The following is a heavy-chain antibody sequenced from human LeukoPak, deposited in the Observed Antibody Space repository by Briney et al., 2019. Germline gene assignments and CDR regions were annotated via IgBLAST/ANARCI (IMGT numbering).Heavy chain of an antibody. CDR3: ARDRGTMIVVVIPTPSDY. J-gene: IGHJ4*02. CDR2: INPNSGGT. CDR1: GYTFTGYY. D-gene: IGHD3-22*01. Sequence: GASVKVSCKASGYTFTGYYMHWVRQAPGQGLEWMGWINPNSGGTNYAQKFQGRVTMTRDTSISTAYMELSRLRSDDTAVYYCARDRGTMIVVVIPTPSDYWGQGTLVTDSS. V-gene: IGHV1-2*02.